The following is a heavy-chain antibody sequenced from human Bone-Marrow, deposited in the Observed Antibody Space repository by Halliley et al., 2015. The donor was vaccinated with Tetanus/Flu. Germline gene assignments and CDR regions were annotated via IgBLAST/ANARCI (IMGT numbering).Heavy chain of an antibody. J-gene: IGHJ3*01. D-gene: IGHD6-25*01. Sequence: EWIGYIYYRGSTNYDRSLKSRVSISVDRSKNEVSLKLNSVTAADTAVYYLAGSSGYFPDAFDVWGQGTMVTVSS. V-gene: IGHV4-59*03. CDR2: IYYRGST. CDR3: AGSSGYFPDAFDV.